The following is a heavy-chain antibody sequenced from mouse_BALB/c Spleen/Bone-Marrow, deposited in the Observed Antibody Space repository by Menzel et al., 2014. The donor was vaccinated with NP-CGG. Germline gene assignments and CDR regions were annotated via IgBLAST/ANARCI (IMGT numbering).Heavy chain of an antibody. V-gene: IGHV1S81*02. Sequence: VHLVESGAELVKPGASVKSSCKASGYTFTSYYMYWVKQRPGQGLEWIGEINHSNGYTNFNEKFKSKATLTVDKSSSTAYMQLSSLTSEDSAVYYCTREGAYWGQGTLVTVSA. CDR3: TREGAY. CDR2: INHSNGYT. J-gene: IGHJ3*01. CDR1: GYTFTSYY.